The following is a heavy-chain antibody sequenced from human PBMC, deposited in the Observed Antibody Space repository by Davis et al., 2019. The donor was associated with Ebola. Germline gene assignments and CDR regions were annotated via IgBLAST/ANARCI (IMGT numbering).Heavy chain of an antibody. Sequence: ASVKVSCKASGYTFTSYDINWVRQATGQGLEWMGWMNPNSGNTGYAQKFQGRVTMTRNTSISTAYMELSSLRSEDTAVYYCARDPQWWRTLGMDVWGKGTTVIVSS. CDR3: ARDPQWWRTLGMDV. D-gene: IGHD2-15*01. CDR2: MNPNSGNT. CDR1: GYTFTSYD. V-gene: IGHV1-8*01. J-gene: IGHJ6*04.